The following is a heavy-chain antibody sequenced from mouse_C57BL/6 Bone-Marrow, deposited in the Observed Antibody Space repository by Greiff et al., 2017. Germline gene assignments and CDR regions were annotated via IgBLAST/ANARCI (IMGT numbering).Heavy chain of an antibody. D-gene: IGHD2-3*01. CDR2: IYPRSGNT. V-gene: IGHV1-81*01. Sequence: VQLQQSGAELARPGASVKLSCKASGYTFTSYGISWVKQRTGQGLEWIGEIYPRSGNTYYNEKFKGKATLTADKSSSTAYMELRRLTSEDSAVYFCARGGGWLLLFAYWGQGTLVTGSA. CDR3: ARGGGWLLLFAY. J-gene: IGHJ3*01. CDR1: GYTFTSYG.